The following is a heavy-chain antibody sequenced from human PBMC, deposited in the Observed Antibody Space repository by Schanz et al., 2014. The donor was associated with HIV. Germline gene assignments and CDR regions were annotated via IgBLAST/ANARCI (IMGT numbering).Heavy chain of an antibody. J-gene: IGHJ3*02. CDR2: ISYDGSNK. Sequence: VQLVESGGGVVQPGRSLRLSCAVSGFTFSNYAMHWVRQAPGKGLEWVAVISYDGSNKYYADSVKGRFTISRENAKNXXXLXXXXLXXGDTAVYYCARLGLAAYSFDIWGQGTMVTVSS. CDR3: ARLGLAAYSFDI. D-gene: IGHD1-26*01. V-gene: IGHV3-30*14. CDR1: GFTFSNYA.